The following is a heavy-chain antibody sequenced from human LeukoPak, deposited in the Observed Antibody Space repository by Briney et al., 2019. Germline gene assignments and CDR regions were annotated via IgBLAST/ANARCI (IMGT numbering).Heavy chain of an antibody. J-gene: IGHJ6*02. V-gene: IGHV3-21*01. CDR2: ISSSSSYI. CDR1: GFTFSSYS. D-gene: IGHD3-22*01. CDR3: ARDNDSNYYYYGMDV. Sequence: GGSLRLSCAAYGFTFSSYSMNWVRQAPGKGMEWVSSISSSSSYIYYADSVKGRFTISRDNAKNSLYLQVNSLRAEDTAVYYCARDNDSNYYYYGMDVWGQGTTVTVSS.